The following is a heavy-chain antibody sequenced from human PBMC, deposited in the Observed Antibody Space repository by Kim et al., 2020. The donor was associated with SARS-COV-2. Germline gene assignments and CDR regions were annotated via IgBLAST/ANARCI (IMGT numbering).Heavy chain of an antibody. CDR3: ARDRVVPAATYYYYYMDV. CDR1: GYTFTGYY. CDR2: INPNSGGT. V-gene: IGHV1-2*02. D-gene: IGHD2-2*01. Sequence: ASVKVSCKASGYTFTGYYMHWVRQAPGQGLEWMGWINPNSGGTNYAQKFQGRVTMTRDTSISTAYMELSRLRSDDTAVYYCARDRVVPAATYYYYYMDVWGKGTTVTVSS. J-gene: IGHJ6*03.